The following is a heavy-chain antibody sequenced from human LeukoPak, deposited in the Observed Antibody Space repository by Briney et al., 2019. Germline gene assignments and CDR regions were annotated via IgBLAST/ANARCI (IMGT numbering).Heavy chain of an antibody. D-gene: IGHD2-8*01. CDR2: IYHSGST. CDR1: GGSISSGGYS. J-gene: IGHJ4*02. Sequence: SETLSLTCAVSGGSISSGGYSWSWIRQPPGKGLEWIGYIYHSGSTYYNPPLKSRVTVSVDRSKNQFSLKLSSVTAADTAVYYCARESVLIGFDYWGQGTLVTVSS. V-gene: IGHV4-30-2*01. CDR3: ARESVLIGFDY.